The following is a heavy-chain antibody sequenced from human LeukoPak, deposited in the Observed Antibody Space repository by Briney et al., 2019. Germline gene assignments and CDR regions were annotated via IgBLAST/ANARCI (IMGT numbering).Heavy chain of an antibody. CDR1: GYTLTELS. CDR2: FDPEDGET. Sequence: GASVKVSCKVSGYTLTELSMNWVRQAPGKGLEWMGGFDPEDGETIYAQKFQGRVTMTEDTSTDTAYMELSSLRSEDTAVYYCATQRPKDYCGGDCYFDYWGQGTLVTVSS. D-gene: IGHD2-21*02. CDR3: ATQRPKDYCGGDCYFDY. J-gene: IGHJ4*02. V-gene: IGHV1-24*01.